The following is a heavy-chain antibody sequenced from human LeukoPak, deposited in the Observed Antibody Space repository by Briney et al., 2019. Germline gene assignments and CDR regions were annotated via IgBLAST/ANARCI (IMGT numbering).Heavy chain of an antibody. CDR2: ISWDGGSS. J-gene: IGHJ4*02. CDR3: ARVSDISVAAYFDY. D-gene: IGHD6-19*01. CDR1: GVTFDDYA. V-gene: IGHV3-43D*03. Sequence: GGSLRLSCAASGVTFDDYAKHWVRQAPGKGLEWVSLISWDGGSSYYEGSVKGRFTISRDHAKNSLYLQMNSLRAEDTALYYCARVSDISVAAYFDYWGQGTLVTVSS.